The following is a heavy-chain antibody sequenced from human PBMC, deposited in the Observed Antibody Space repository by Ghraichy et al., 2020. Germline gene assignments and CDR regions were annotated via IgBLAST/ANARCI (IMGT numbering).Heavy chain of an antibody. CDR3: ARDLDGVGAEGGFDI. D-gene: IGHD1-26*01. Sequence: ASVKVSCKASGYTFTSYGISWVRQAPGQGLEWMGWISAYNGNTNYAQKLQGRVTMTTDTSTSTAYMELRSLRSDDTAVYYCARDLDGVGAEGGFDIWGQGTMVTVSS. CDR2: ISAYNGNT. V-gene: IGHV1-18*01. J-gene: IGHJ3*02. CDR1: GYTFTSYG.